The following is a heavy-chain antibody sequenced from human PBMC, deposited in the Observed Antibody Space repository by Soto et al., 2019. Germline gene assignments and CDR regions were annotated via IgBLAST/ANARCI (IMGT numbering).Heavy chain of an antibody. D-gene: IGHD1-1*01. CDR1: GGSIRSGGYS. Sequence: QLQLQESGSGLVRPSQTLSLTCTVSGGSIRSGGYSWNWIRQPPGKGLEWIGYIYHSGSTLYHPPLKTGAXLXVXXSKTRSSLKLTAVTAADTAVYYCARDQLEGNWFDPWGQGTLVTVSS. V-gene: IGHV4-30-2*01. J-gene: IGHJ5*02. CDR2: IYHSGST. CDR3: ARDQLEGNWFDP.